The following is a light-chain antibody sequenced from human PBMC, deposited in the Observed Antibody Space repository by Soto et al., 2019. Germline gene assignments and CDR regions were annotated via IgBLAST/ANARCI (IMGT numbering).Light chain of an antibody. CDR1: QTISSW. J-gene: IGKJ1*01. CDR2: KAS. CDR3: QHYESDSVT. V-gene: IGKV1-5*03. Sequence: DIQMTQSPSTLSGSVGDRVTITCRASQTISSWLAWYQQKPGKAPKLLIYKASTLKSGVPSRFSGSGSGTDFTITISSMMPDDIETYYCQHYESDSVTFGQETKQELK.